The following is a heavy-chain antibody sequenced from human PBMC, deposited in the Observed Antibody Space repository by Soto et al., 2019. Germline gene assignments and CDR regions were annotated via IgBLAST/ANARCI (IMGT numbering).Heavy chain of an antibody. CDR1: GGSFSGYY. J-gene: IGHJ4*02. V-gene: IGHV4-34*01. Sequence: QVQLQQWGAGLLKPSETLSLTCAVYGGSFSGYYWSWIRQPPGKGLEWIGEINHSGSTNYNPSLKSRGPISVDTSKNQFSLKLSSVTAADTAVYYCATRRSSCWYVRDYWGQGTLVTVSS. CDR2: INHSGST. D-gene: IGHD6-19*01. CDR3: ATRRSSCWYVRDY.